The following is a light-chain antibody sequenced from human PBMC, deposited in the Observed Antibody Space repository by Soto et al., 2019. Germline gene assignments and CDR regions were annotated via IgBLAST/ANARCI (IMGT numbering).Light chain of an antibody. CDR1: SSNIGSNT. Sequence: QSVLTQPPSASGTPGQRVTISCSGSSSNIGSNTVNWYQQLPGTAPKLLIHTNNQRPSEVPDRFSGSKSGTSASLAISGLQYEDEADYYCAAWDDGLGGGVVFGGGTTLTVL. CDR3: AAWDDGLGGGVV. J-gene: IGLJ2*01. CDR2: TNN. V-gene: IGLV1-44*01.